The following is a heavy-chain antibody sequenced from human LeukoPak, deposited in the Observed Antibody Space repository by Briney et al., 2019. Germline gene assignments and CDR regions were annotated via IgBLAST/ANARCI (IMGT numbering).Heavy chain of an antibody. J-gene: IGHJ4*02. V-gene: IGHV3-33*01. CDR1: GFTFSSHG. D-gene: IGHD2-21*01. CDR2: IWNDGSDQ. Sequence: GGSLRLSCEASGFTFSSHGMHWVRQPPGKGLEWVGVIWNDGSDQYYGDSVRGRFTVSRDNLKSTLYLQMDSLRAEDTAVYYCARGCGGSPGCYIIDKWGQGTLVTVPS. CDR3: ARGCGGSPGCYIIDK.